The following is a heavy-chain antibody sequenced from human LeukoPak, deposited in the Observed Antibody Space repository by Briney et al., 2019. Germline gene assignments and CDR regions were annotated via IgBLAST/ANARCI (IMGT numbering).Heavy chain of an antibody. J-gene: IGHJ6*03. Sequence: ASVKVSCKASGYTFTSYDINWVRQATGQGLEWMGLMNPNSGNTGYAQKFQGRVTMTRNTSISTAYMELSSLRSEDTAVYYCAREALSMVRGVIPDRDYYYYMDVWGKGTTVTVSS. CDR1: GYTFTSYD. CDR3: AREALSMVRGVIPDRDYYYYMDV. D-gene: IGHD3-10*01. V-gene: IGHV1-8*01. CDR2: MNPNSGNT.